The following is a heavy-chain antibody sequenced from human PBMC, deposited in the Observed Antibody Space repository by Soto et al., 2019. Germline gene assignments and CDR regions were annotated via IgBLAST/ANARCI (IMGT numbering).Heavy chain of an antibody. D-gene: IGHD5-12*01. V-gene: IGHV3-21*06. CDR3: ARGRGYSGHGGWYCDR. J-gene: IGHJ2*01. CDR1: GFTFSSYS. Sequence: EVQLVESGGGLAKPGGSLRLSCAASGFTFSSYSMNWVRQAPGKGLEWVSSISSSSSYIYYADSVKGRFTISRDNAKNPLYLQMKRLRAEDNAVYYCARGRGYSGHGGWYCDRWVRGNLVAVSS. CDR2: ISSSSSYI.